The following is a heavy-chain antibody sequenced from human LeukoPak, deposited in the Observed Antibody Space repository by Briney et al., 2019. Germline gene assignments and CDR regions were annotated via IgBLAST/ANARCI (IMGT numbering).Heavy chain of an antibody. CDR2: IIPIFGTA. V-gene: IGHV1-69*05. Sequence: SVKVSCKASGGNFSSYAISWVRQAPGQGLEWMGGIIPIFGTANYAQKFQGSVTITTDESTSTAYMELSSLRSEDTAVYYCARVSDFWSGNYYYYYMDVWGKGTTVTVSS. CDR1: GGNFSSYA. CDR3: ARVSDFWSGNYYYYYMDV. J-gene: IGHJ6*03. D-gene: IGHD3-3*01.